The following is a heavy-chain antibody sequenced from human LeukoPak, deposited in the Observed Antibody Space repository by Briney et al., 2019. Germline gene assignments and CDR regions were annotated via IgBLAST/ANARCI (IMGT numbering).Heavy chain of an antibody. CDR2: INHSGST. D-gene: IGHD1-26*01. J-gene: IGHJ6*03. V-gene: IGHV4-34*01. Sequence: TSETLSLTCAVYGGSFSGYYWSWIRQPPGKGLEWIGEINHSGSTNYNPSLKSRVTISVDTSKNQFSLKLSSVTAADTAVYYCARHFASGSYYYYYYMDVWGKGTTVTVSS. CDR3: ARHFASGSYYYYYYMDV. CDR1: GGSFSGYY.